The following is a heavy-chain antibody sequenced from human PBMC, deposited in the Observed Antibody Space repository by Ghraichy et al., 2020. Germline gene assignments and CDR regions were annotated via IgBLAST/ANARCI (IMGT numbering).Heavy chain of an antibody. J-gene: IGHJ1*01. CDR1: GGSISSYY. Sequence: SETLSLTCTVSGGSISSYYWSWIRQPAGKGLEWIGRIYTSGSTNYNPSLKSRVTMSVDTSKNQFSLKLSSVTAADTAVYYCAAYIAVAGTKSSSEYFQHWGQGTLVTVSS. CDR3: AAYIAVAGTKSSSEYFQH. CDR2: IYTSGST. D-gene: IGHD6-19*01. V-gene: IGHV4-4*07.